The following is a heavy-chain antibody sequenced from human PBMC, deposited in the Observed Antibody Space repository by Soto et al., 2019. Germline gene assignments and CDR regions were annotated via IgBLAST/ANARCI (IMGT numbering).Heavy chain of an antibody. CDR1: GFTFSSYS. V-gene: IGHV3-48*02. CDR2: ISSSSITI. J-gene: IGHJ6*02. CDR3: ARDLSVAGTNYYYGMDV. D-gene: IGHD6-19*01. Sequence: PGGSLRLSCAASGFTFSSYSINWVRQAPWKGLEWVSYISSSSITIYYADSVKGRFTISRDDAKNSLYLQMNSLRDEDTAVYYCARDLSVAGTNYYYGMDVCGQGTTVTVSS.